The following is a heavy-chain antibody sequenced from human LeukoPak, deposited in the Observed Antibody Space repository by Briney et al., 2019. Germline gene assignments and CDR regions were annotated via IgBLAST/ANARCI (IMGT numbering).Heavy chain of an antibody. J-gene: IGHJ6*02. CDR1: GGSFSGYY. CDR3: AIRPVYYYHGMDV. V-gene: IGHV4-34*01. Sequence: SETLSLTCAVYGGSFSGYYWSWIRQPPGKGLEWIGEINHSGSTNYNPSLKSRVTISVDTSKNQFSLKLSSVTAADTAVYYCAIRPVYYYHGMDVWGQGTTVTVSS. CDR2: INHSGST.